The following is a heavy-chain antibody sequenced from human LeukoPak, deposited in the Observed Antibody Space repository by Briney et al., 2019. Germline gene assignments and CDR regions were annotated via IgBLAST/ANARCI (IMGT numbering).Heavy chain of an antibody. CDR3: ARSMIRGVVYFDY. D-gene: IGHD3-10*01. V-gene: IGHV3-21*01. J-gene: IGHJ4*02. Sequence: GGSLRLSCAASGFIFSSYSMNWVREAPGKGLEGVSSISSSSSYIYYADSVKGRFTISRDNAKNSLYLQMNSLRAEDTAVYYCARSMIRGVVYFDYWGQGTLVTVSS. CDR2: ISSSSSYI. CDR1: GFIFSSYS.